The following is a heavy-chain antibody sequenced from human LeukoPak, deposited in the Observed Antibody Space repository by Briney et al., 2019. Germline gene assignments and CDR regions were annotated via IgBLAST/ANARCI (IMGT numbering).Heavy chain of an antibody. CDR2: ISAGGGNT. D-gene: IGHD1-26*01. V-gene: IGHV3-23*01. Sequence: VGCPRLSCAASGLTLRRYTMSWVRQAPREGLEWVSSISAGGGNTYYADSVKGRFTNSRDNSKNTLYLEINSLRAEHTAVYCCAVPQWELLNWGQGTLVTVSS. J-gene: IGHJ4*02. CDR3: AVPQWELLN. CDR1: GLTLRRYT.